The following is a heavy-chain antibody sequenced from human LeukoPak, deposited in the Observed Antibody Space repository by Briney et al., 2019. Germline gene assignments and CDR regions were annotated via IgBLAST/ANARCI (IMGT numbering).Heavy chain of an antibody. CDR2: LPPDGSYQ. CDR1: GFTFSDYT. J-gene: IGHJ4*02. CDR3: ARGLHDRSWYGAH. V-gene: IGHV3-30*04. D-gene: IGHD6-13*01. Sequence: GGSLRLSCAASGFTFSDYTMQWVRQAPGKGLEWVALLPPDGSYQYYADSLKGRFTISRDNFKNALCLQMNSLRLEDTAVYYCARGLHDRSWYGAHWGQGTLLSVSS.